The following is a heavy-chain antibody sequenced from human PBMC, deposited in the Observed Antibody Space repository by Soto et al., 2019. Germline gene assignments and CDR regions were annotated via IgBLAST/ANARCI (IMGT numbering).Heavy chain of an antibody. V-gene: IGHV1-69*02. Sequence: SVKVSCKASGGTFSSYTISWGRQAPGQGLEWMGRIIPILGIANYAQKFQGRVTITADKSTSTAYMELSSLRSEDTAVYYCARTNYYDSSGYYSSYFDYWGQGTLVTVSS. J-gene: IGHJ4*02. CDR2: IIPILGIA. CDR3: ARTNYYDSSGYYSSYFDY. D-gene: IGHD3-22*01. CDR1: GGTFSSYT.